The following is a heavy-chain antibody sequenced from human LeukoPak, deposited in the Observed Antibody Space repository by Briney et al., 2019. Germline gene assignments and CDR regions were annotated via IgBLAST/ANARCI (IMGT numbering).Heavy chain of an antibody. CDR2: ITHDGSDK. V-gene: IGHV3-30*18. D-gene: IGHD6-13*01. J-gene: IGHJ4*02. Sequence: PGGSLRLSCAYSAFNSTDYGMDLVRQAPGKGLEWVAVITHDGSDKYYADSVKGRFSISRDNSKNIVYLQMNSLRPEDTAIYFCAKVGGRSWFYFDSWGQGTVVTVSS. CDR1: AFNSTDYG. CDR3: AKVGGRSWFYFDS.